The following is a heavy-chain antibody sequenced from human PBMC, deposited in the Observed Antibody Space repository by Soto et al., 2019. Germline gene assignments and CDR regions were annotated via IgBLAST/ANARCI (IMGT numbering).Heavy chain of an antibody. CDR2: INPSGGST. V-gene: IGHV1-46*03. CDR3: ARDVLRYFDWLLPDT. CDR1: GYTFTSCY. D-gene: IGHD3-9*01. Sequence: QVQLVQSGAEVKKPGASVKVSCKASGYTFTSCYMHWVRQAPGQGLEWMGIINPSGGSTSYAQKFQGRVTMTRDTSTSTVYMELSSLRSEDTAVYYCARDVLRYFDWLLPDTWGQGTLVTVSS. J-gene: IGHJ5*02.